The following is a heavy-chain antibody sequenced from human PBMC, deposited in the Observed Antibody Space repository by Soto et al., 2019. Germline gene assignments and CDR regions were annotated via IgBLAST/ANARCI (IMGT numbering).Heavy chain of an antibody. J-gene: IGHJ4*01. Sequence: ASVKVSCKASGYTFTGYYMHWVRQAPGQGLEWMGWINPNSGGTNYAQKFQGWVTMTRDTSISTAYMELSRLRSDDAAIYYCARDRDGYDSGYFDSWGHGTLVTVSS. CDR2: INPNSGGT. D-gene: IGHD5-12*01. CDR3: ARDRDGYDSGYFDS. V-gene: IGHV1-2*04. CDR1: GYTFTGYY.